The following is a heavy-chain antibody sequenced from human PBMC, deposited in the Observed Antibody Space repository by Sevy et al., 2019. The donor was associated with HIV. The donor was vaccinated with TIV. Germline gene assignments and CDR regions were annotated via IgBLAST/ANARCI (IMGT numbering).Heavy chain of an antibody. V-gene: IGHV3-13*01. CDR1: GFTFSTYD. Sequence: GGSLRLSCAASGFTFSTYDMHWVRQVTGKGLEWVSGFTAVGDTYYSGSVKGRFTISREDAKSSLFLQMDSLTTGETAVYYCVRASGFWSGYYTRFDYWGQGVLVTVSS. J-gene: IGHJ4*02. CDR3: VRASGFWSGYYTRFDY. CDR2: FTAVGDT. D-gene: IGHD3-3*01.